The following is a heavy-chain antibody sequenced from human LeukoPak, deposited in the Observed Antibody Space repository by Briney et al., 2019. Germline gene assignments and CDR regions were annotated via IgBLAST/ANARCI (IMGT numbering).Heavy chain of an antibody. CDR3: ARDRITLVRGVLDY. Sequence: ASVKVSCKASVYTFTSYYMHWVRQAPGQGREWMGWINPYSGDTNYAHKFQGRVTMTRDTSIRTAYMELSRLRSDDTAVYYCARDRITLVRGVLDYWGQGTLVTVSS. J-gene: IGHJ4*02. CDR1: VYTFTSYY. D-gene: IGHD3-10*01. V-gene: IGHV1-2*07. CDR2: INPYSGDT.